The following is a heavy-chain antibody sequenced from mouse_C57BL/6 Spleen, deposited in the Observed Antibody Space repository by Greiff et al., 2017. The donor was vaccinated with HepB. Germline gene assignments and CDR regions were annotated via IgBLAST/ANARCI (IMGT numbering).Heavy chain of an antibody. J-gene: IGHJ4*01. CDR3: AISGYYSNYGDAMDY. D-gene: IGHD2-5*01. Sequence: VQLQESGPELVKPGASVKISCKASGYAFSSSWMNWVKQRPGKGLEWIGRIYPGDGDTNYNGKFKGKATLTVDKSSSTAYMQLSSLTSEDSAVYYCAISGYYSNYGDAMDYWGQGTSVTVSS. CDR2: IYPGDGDT. V-gene: IGHV1-82*01. CDR1: GYAFSSSW.